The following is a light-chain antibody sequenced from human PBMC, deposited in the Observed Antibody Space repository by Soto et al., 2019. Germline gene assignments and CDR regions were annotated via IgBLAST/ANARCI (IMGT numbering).Light chain of an antibody. V-gene: IGKV3-15*01. J-gene: IGKJ1*01. CDR1: QSVNSN. CDR3: QQYDDWPWT. Sequence: EIVLTQSPATLSVSLGDRATLSCRASQSVNSNLAWYHLKPGQAPRLLIYGASIRAAGIPARFTGSESGTEFTLSISSLQSEDFAVYYCQQYDDWPWTFGHGTKVEIK. CDR2: GAS.